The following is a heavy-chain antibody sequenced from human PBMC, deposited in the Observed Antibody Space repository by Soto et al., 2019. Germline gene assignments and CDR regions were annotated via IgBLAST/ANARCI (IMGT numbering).Heavy chain of an antibody. Sequence: GGSLRLSCAASGFTLSSYAMHWVRQAPGKGLEWVAVISYDGSNKYYADSVKGRFTISRDNSKNTPYLQMNSLRAEDTAVYYCARRSEVIYAFDIWGQGTMVTV. CDR3: ARRSEVIYAFDI. CDR1: GFTLSSYA. V-gene: IGHV3-30-3*01. J-gene: IGHJ3*02. D-gene: IGHD3-16*02. CDR2: ISYDGSNK.